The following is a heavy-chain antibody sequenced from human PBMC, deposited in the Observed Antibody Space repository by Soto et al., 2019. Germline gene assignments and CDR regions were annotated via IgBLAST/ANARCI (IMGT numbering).Heavy chain of an antibody. CDR1: GFTFSDYY. J-gene: IGHJ6*02. V-gene: IGHV3-11*01. CDR2: ITNSGSTI. Sequence: GGSLRLSCAASGFTFSDYYMSWIRQAPGKGLEWVSYITNSGSTIYYADSVKGRITISRDDSKNTAFLQIDSLTTDDTVVYFCTSLFPDDYGADYDFDGMDVWGPGTVVTASS. CDR3: TSLFPDDYGADYDFDGMDV. D-gene: IGHD4-17*01.